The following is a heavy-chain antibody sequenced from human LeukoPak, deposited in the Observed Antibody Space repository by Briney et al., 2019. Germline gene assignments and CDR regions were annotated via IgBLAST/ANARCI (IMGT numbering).Heavy chain of an antibody. J-gene: IGHJ4*02. CDR3: ASGEYSGYDLAY. Sequence: GGSLRLSCAASGFTVSSSYMGWVRQPPGKGLEYVSALYSGGTTYFADSVKGRFTISRDNSKNTLYLQMNSLRAEDTAVYYCASGEYSGYDLAYWGQGTLVTVSS. D-gene: IGHD5-12*01. CDR1: GFTVSSSY. V-gene: IGHV3-53*01. CDR2: LYSGGTT.